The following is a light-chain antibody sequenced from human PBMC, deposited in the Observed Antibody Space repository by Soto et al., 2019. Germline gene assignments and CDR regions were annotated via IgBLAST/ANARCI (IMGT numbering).Light chain of an antibody. CDR3: QQYGSSPPT. CDR1: QSVSSNY. Sequence: EIVLTQSPGTLSLSPGERATLSCRASQSVSSNYLAWYRRKPGQAPRLLIYGASSRAIDIPNRFSGSGSGTDITLTSTRLEPEDFAVYYWQQYGSSPPTFGQGTKVEI. V-gene: IGKV3-20*01. J-gene: IGKJ1*01. CDR2: GAS.